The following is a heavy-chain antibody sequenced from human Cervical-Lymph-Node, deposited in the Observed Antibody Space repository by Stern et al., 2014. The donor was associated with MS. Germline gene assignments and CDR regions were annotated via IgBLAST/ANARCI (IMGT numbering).Heavy chain of an antibody. J-gene: IGHJ3*02. CDR3: ARALLGSSSWNDAFDI. CDR1: GYTFTSYG. Sequence: MQLVESVAEVKKPGASVKVSCKASGYTFTSYGISWVRQAPGQGLEWMGWISAYNGNTNYAQKLQGRVTMTTDTSTSTAYMELRSLRSDDTAVYYCARALLGSSSWNDAFDIWGQGTMVTVSS. V-gene: IGHV1-18*01. CDR2: ISAYNGNT. D-gene: IGHD6-13*01.